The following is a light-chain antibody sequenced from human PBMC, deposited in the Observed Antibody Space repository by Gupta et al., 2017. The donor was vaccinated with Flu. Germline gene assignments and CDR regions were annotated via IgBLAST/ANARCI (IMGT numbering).Light chain of an antibody. V-gene: IGLV2-14*01. CDR3: SSYTSSSTWV. CDR2: EVS. Sequence: SALTQPTSVSGSPGQSLTISCTGTSSDVGGSNYVSWHQQNPAKAPKLMIYEVSNRPSGVASRFSGSKAGNTASLTISGLQAEDEADYYCSSYTSSSTWVFGGGTKLTVL. CDR1: SSDVGGSNY. J-gene: IGLJ3*02.